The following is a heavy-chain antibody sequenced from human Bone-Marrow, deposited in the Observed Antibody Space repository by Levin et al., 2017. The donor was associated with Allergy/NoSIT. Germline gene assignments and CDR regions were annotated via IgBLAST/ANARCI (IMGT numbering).Heavy chain of an antibody. CDR2: ISGSSSFT. Sequence: GGSLRLSCAASGFTFSDYYMSWIRQAPGKGLEWVSYISGSSSFTNYADSVKGRFTISRDNAKNSLFLQMNSLRAGDTAVYYCARVRNEYFFDYWGQGTLVPVSS. V-gene: IGHV3-11*06. CDR3: ARVRNEYFFDY. J-gene: IGHJ4*02. CDR1: GFTFSDYY.